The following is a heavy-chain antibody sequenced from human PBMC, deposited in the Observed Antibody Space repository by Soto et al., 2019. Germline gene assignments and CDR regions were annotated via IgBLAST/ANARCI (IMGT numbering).Heavy chain of an antibody. J-gene: IGHJ5*02. CDR1: GFTFSSYW. V-gene: IGHV3-7*05. D-gene: IGHD3-10*01. Sequence: EVQLVESGGGLVQPGGSLRLSCAASGFTFSSYWMSWVRQSPGKGLEWVANIKQDGSEKYYVDSVKGRFTISRDNAKNSLYLQMNSLRAEATAVYYCARDLLGYYGSGRGFNPWGQGTLVTVSS. CDR2: IKQDGSEK. CDR3: ARDLLGYYGSGRGFNP.